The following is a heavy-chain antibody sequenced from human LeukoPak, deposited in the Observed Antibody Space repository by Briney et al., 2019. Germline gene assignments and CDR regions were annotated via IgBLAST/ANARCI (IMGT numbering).Heavy chain of an antibody. CDR1: GYTFVGYY. Sequence: ASVKVSCKASGYTFVGYYLHWVRQAPGQGLEWMGWISAYNGNTNYAQKLQGRVTMTTDTSTSTAYMELRSLRSDDTAVYYCASGRQYGPQDYWGQGTLVTVSS. J-gene: IGHJ4*02. CDR2: ISAYNGNT. CDR3: ASGRQYGPQDY. V-gene: IGHV1-18*04. D-gene: IGHD4-17*01.